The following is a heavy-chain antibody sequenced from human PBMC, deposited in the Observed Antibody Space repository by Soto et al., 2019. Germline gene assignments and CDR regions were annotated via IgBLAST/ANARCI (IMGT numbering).Heavy chain of an antibody. CDR1: GGSFSGYY. CDR3: ARAIAAAGTDY. J-gene: IGHJ4*02. CDR2: INHSGST. Sequence: QVQLQQWGAGLLKPSETLSLTCAVYGGSFSGYYWSWIRQPPGKGLEWIGEINHSGSTNYNPSLKRRVTISVDTSKNQFSLKLSSVTAADTAVYYCARAIAAAGTDYWGQGTLVTVSS. V-gene: IGHV4-34*01. D-gene: IGHD6-13*01.